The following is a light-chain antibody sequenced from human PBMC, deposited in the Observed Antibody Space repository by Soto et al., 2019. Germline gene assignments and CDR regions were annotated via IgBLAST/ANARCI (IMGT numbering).Light chain of an antibody. CDR2: EVT. J-gene: IGLJ1*01. CDR1: SSDVGGYNS. V-gene: IGLV2-14*01. Sequence: QSVLTQPASVSGSPGQPITISCTGTSSDVGGYNSVSWYQQHPGKAPKLVIYEVTNRPSGISNRFSGPKSGNTASLTISGLQAEDEADYYCSSYTSSSTRVFGTGTKVTVL. CDR3: SSYTSSSTRV.